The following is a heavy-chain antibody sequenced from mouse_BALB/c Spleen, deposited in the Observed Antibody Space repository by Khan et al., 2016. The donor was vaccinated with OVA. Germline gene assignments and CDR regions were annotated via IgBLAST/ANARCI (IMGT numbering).Heavy chain of an antibody. Sequence: DLVKPGASVKLSCKASGYTFTSYWINWIKQRPGQGLEWIGHISPGSGNAYYNKIFTVKATLTVDTSSTTAYIQLTSLSSEDSAVYFWARSNYYGSGLYAMDYWGQGTSVTVSS. J-gene: IGHJ4*01. CDR2: ISPGSGNA. V-gene: IGHV1S41*01. CDR3: ARSNYYGSGLYAMDY. CDR1: GYTFTSYW. D-gene: IGHD1-1*01.